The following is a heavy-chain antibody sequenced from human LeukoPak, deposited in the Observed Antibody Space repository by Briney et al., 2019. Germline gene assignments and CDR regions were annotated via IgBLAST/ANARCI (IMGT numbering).Heavy chain of an antibody. CDR2: IYYSGST. CDR1: GGSISSHY. CDR3: ARGDYMDV. J-gene: IGHJ6*03. V-gene: IGHV4-59*11. Sequence: SETLSLTCTVSGGSISSHYWSWIRQPPGKGLEWIGYIYYSGSTNYNPSLKSRVTTSVDTSKNQFSLKLSSVTAADTAVYYCARGDYMDVWGKGTTVTVSS.